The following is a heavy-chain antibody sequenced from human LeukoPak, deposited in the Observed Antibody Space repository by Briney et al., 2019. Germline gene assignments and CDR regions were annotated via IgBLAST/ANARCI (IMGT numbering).Heavy chain of an antibody. D-gene: IGHD2-2*01. CDR1: GGSISSYY. V-gene: IGHV4-4*09. CDR3: ARTYSTSSNFDY. CDR2: IYSSGST. Sequence: SETLSLTCTVSGGSISSYYWSWVRQPPGKGLEWIGYIYSSGSTNYNPSLKSRVTISVDTSKMQFSLKLSSVTAADTALYYCARTYSTSSNFDYWGQGTLVTVSS. J-gene: IGHJ4*02.